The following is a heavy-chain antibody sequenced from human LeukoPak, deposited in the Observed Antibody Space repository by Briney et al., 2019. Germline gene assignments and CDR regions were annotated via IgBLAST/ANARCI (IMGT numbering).Heavy chain of an antibody. J-gene: IGHJ4*02. CDR2: ISSSSSYM. V-gene: IGHV3-21*01. D-gene: IGHD3-9*01. Sequence: GGSLRLSCAASGFTFTTYSMNWVRQAPGKGLEWVSSISSSSSYMYYADSVKARFTVSRDNAKNSLYLQMDSLRAEDTAVYYCAKDPYAILTGYRYYFDYWGQGTLVTVSS. CDR1: GFTFTTYS. CDR3: AKDPYAILTGYRYYFDY.